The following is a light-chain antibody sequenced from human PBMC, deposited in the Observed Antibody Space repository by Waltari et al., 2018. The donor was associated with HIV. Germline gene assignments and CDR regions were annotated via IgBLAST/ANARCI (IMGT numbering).Light chain of an antibody. CDR2: NNN. Sequence: QSVLTQPPSMSAAPGQRATISCTGSSSDIGAPYDVHWYQQLPGTAPKLRIYNNNKRPSGVPERFAGSKSGTSASLAITGLQPEDEAEYFCQSYDNSLKVIFGGGTRLTVL. CDR3: QSYDNSLKVI. J-gene: IGLJ2*01. V-gene: IGLV1-40*01. CDR1: SSDIGAPYD.